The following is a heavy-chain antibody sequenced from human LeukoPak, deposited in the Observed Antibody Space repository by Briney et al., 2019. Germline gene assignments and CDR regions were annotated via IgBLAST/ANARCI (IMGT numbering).Heavy chain of an antibody. CDR2: MNPNSGNT. D-gene: IGHD5-12*01. CDR3: ASESGYSGYDSGVVDY. CDR1: GYTFTSYD. V-gene: IGHV1-8*01. J-gene: IGHJ4*02. Sequence: ASVKVSCKASGYTFTSYDINWVRQATGQGLEWMGWMNPNSGNTGYAQKFQGRVTMTRNTSISTAYMELSSLRSEDTAVYYCASESGYSGYDSGVVDYWGQGTPVTVSS.